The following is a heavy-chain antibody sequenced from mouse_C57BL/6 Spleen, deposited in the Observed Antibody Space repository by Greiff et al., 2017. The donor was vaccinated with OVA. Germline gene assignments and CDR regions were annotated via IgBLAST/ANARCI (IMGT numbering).Heavy chain of an antibody. CDR1: GYAFSSYW. J-gene: IGHJ4*01. CDR3: ARCHYDGYYVDAMDY. Sequence: QVQLQQSGAELVQPGASVKLSCKASGYAFSSYWLNWVKQRPGKGLAWIGQIYPGDGDTNYTGKFKGKATLTADKTSSTAYMQLSSLTSEDAAVYFCARCHYDGYYVDAMDYWGQGTSVTVSS. V-gene: IGHV1-80*01. D-gene: IGHD2-3*01. CDR2: IYPGDGDT.